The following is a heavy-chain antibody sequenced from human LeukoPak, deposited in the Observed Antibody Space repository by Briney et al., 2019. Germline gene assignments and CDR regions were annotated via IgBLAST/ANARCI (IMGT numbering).Heavy chain of an antibody. Sequence: PGGSLRLSCAASGFTFSGYWKHWVRQVPGKGLVWVSRLNTDGSSTSYADSVKGRFTISRDNAMNTLYLQMNSLRAEDTAVYYCARDDAFRGVAMDVWGQGTTVTVSS. CDR2: LNTDGSST. CDR1: GFTFSGYW. V-gene: IGHV3-74*01. D-gene: IGHD3-16*01. CDR3: ARDDAFRGVAMDV. J-gene: IGHJ6*01.